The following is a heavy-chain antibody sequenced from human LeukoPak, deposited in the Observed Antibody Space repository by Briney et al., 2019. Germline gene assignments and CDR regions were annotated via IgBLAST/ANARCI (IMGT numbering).Heavy chain of an antibody. J-gene: IGHJ6*03. V-gene: IGHV1-69*05. D-gene: IGHD3-9*01. CDR2: IIPIFGTA. Sequence: TVKVSCKASGGTFSSYAISWVRQAPGQGLEWMGGIIPIFGTANYAQKFQGRVTITTDESTSTAYMELSSLRSEDTAVYYCARETGRLVSRFRYMDVWGKGTTVTVSS. CDR1: GGTFSSYA. CDR3: ARETGRLVSRFRYMDV.